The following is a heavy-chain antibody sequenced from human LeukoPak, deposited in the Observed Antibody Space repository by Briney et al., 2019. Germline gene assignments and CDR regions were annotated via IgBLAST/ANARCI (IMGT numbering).Heavy chain of an antibody. V-gene: IGHV3-21*01. CDR1: AFTFSLYC. Sequence: GGTLRLSCAASAFTFSLYCMNWVRQPPGKGLEWVSSINTSSYYIYYADSVSGRITIPRDNAEISVYLQRNSLGAEDTAVCYCAIPMVPAARVYWFDPWGQGTLVTVSS. J-gene: IGHJ5*02. D-gene: IGHD2-2*01. CDR3: AIPMVPAARVYWFDP. CDR2: INTSSYYI.